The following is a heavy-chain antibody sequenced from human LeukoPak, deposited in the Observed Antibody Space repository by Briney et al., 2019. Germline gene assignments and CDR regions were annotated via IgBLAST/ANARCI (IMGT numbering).Heavy chain of an antibody. CDR3: ATLHAPYYYYGMDV. J-gene: IGHJ6*02. CDR1: GGSFSGYY. Sequence: SETLSLTCAVYGGSFSGYYWSWIRQPPGKGLEWIGEINHSGSTNYNPSLKSRVTISVDTSKNQFSLKLSSVTAADTAVYYYATLHAPYYYYGMDVWGQGTTVTVSS. D-gene: IGHD2-2*01. CDR2: INHSGST. V-gene: IGHV4-34*01.